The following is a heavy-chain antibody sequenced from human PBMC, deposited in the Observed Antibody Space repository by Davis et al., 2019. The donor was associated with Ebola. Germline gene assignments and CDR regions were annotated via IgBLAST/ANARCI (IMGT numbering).Heavy chain of an antibody. Sequence: AASAKVSCKASGYTFSTYGITWVRQAPGQGLEWMGWISAYSGNTNYAQKLQGRVTMTTDTSTSTAYMELSRLRSDDTAVYYCARTSGSYYYYGMDVWGQGTTVTVSS. CDR3: ARTSGSYYYYGMDV. CDR2: ISAYSGNT. CDR1: GYTFSTYG. V-gene: IGHV1-18*01. J-gene: IGHJ6*02. D-gene: IGHD3-10*01.